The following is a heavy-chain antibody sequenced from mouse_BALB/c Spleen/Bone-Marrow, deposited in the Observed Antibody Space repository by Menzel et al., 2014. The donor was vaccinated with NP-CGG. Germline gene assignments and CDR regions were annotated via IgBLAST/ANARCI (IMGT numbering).Heavy chain of an antibody. CDR3: ASYYYGSSLFAY. D-gene: IGHD1-1*01. CDR1: GFNIKDTY. CDR2: IDPANGNT. J-gene: IGHJ3*01. Sequence: EVKLVESGAELVKPGASVKLPCTASGFNIKDTYMHWVKQRPEQGLEWIGRIDPANGNTKYDPKFQGKATITADTSSNTAYLQLSSLTFEDTAVYYCASYYYGSSLFAYWGQGALVTVPA. V-gene: IGHV14-3*02.